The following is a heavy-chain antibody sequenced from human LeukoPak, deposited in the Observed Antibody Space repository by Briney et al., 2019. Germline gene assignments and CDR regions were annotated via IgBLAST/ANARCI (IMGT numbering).Heavy chain of an antibody. D-gene: IGHD6-25*01. V-gene: IGHV1-2*02. CDR1: GYTFTSYA. Sequence: ASVKVSCKASGYTFTSYAMQWVRRAPGQTLEWMGWINPNSGGTNYAQKFQGRVTMTRDSSISTAYMELNRLRSDDTAVYYCASPRGTHAFDIWGQGIMVTVSS. CDR3: ASPRGTHAFDI. J-gene: IGHJ3*02. CDR2: INPNSGGT.